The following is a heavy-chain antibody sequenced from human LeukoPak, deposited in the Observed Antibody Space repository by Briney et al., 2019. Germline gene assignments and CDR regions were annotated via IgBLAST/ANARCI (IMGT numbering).Heavy chain of an antibody. D-gene: IGHD2/OR15-2a*01. Sequence: TGGSLRLSCAAPGFTFSSYGMHWVRQAPGKGLEWVAVIWYDGSNKYYPDSVQGRFTISRDNSKNTLYLQVNSLRAEDTAVYYCARDRSMSGWYIDLWGRGTLVTVSS. CDR1: GFTFSSYG. J-gene: IGHJ2*01. CDR3: ARDRSMSGWYIDL. V-gene: IGHV3-33*01. CDR2: IWYDGSNK.